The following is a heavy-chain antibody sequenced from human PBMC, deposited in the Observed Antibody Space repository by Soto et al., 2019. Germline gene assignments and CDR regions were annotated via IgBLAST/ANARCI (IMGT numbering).Heavy chain of an antibody. Sequence: GGSLRLSCAASGFTFSSYSMNWVRQAPGKGLEWVSSISSSSSYVYYADSVKGRFTISRDNAGNSLYLQMNSLRAEDTAVYYCARDSSFFFTGGTCYLQDAIDFWGQGIMVTVSS. V-gene: IGHV3-21*01. D-gene: IGHD2-15*01. CDR2: ISSSSSYV. CDR1: GFTFSSYS. CDR3: ARDSSFFFTGGTCYLQDAIDF. J-gene: IGHJ3*01.